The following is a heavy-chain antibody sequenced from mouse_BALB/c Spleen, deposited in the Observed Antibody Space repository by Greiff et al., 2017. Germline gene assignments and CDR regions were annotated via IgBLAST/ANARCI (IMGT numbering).Heavy chain of an antibody. CDR3: AREGTGREITNYAMDY. CDR2: IWAGGST. D-gene: IGHD2-4*01. J-gene: IGHJ4*01. CDR1: GFSLTSYG. Sequence: QVQLKESGPGLVAPSQSLSITCTVSGFSLTSYGVHWVRQPPGKGLEWLGVIWAGGSTNYNSALMSRLSISKDNSKSQVFLKMNSLQTDDTAMYYCAREGTGREITNYAMDYWGQGTSVTVSS. V-gene: IGHV2-9*02.